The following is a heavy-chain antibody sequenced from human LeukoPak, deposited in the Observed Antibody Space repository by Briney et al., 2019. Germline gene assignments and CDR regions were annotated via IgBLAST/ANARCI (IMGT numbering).Heavy chain of an antibody. V-gene: IGHV3-43*01. CDR1: GFTFDDYT. CDR2: ISWDGGST. Sequence: GGSLRLSCAASGFTFDDYTMHWVRQAPGKGLEWVSLISWDGGSTYYADSVKGRFTISRDNSKNSLYLQMNSLRTEDTALYYCAKDSARSGYYYYYYMDVWGKGTTVTVSS. J-gene: IGHJ6*03. CDR3: AKDSARSGYYYYYYMDV.